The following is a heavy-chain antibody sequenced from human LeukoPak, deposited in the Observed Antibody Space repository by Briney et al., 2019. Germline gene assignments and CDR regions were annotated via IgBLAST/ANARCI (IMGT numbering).Heavy chain of an antibody. D-gene: IGHD1-26*01. V-gene: IGHV4-39*01. CDR3: ARHGPYLGRLGWFDP. CDR1: GGSISSTTYY. CDR2: VYYRGNT. J-gene: IGHJ5*02. Sequence: SETLSLTCTVSGGSISSTTYYWGWIRQPPGKGLEWIGSVYYRGNTYYNPSLKSRVTISVVTSKSQFSLRLNSVTAADTSVYYCARHGPYLGRLGWFDPWGQGTLVTVSS.